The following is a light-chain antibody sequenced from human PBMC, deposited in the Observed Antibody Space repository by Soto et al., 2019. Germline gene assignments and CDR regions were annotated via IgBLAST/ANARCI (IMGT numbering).Light chain of an antibody. CDR3: QQYNSYSRKT. CDR2: DAS. Sequence: DIQMTQSPSTLCASVGERATITCRPSQSISSWLAWYQQKPGKAPKLLIYDASSLESGVPSTFSGSGSGTEFTLTISSLQPDDFATYYCQQYNSYSRKTFGGGTKVDI. J-gene: IGKJ4*01. V-gene: IGKV1-5*01. CDR1: QSISSW.